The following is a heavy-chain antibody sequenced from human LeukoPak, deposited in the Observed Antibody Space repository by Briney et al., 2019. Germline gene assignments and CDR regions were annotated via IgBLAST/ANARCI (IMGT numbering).Heavy chain of an antibody. J-gene: IGHJ4*02. V-gene: IGHV3-11*01. CDR3: AGGRDTAVAGPGGYFDY. CDR2: ISPGGGSK. Sequence: GGSLRLSCAASGINFGSYWVTWVRQAPGKGLECVSYISPGGGSKYFADSVKGRFTISRDNAKNSLYLQMNSLTAEDTAVYYCAGGRDTAVAGPGGYFDYWAQGTLVTVSS. CDR1: GINFGSYW. D-gene: IGHD6-19*01.